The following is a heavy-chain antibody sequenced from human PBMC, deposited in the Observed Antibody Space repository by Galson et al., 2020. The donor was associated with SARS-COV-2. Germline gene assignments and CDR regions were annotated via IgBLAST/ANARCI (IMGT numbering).Heavy chain of an antibody. CDR3: ARATYYYGSGSYCDY. CDR2: INHSRST. Sequence: SETLSLTCAVYGGSFSGYYWSWIRQPPGKGLEWIGEINHSRSTNYNPSLKSRVTISVDTSKNQFSLKLSSVTAADTAVYYCARATYYYGSGSYCDYWGQGTLVTVSS. V-gene: IGHV4-34*01. D-gene: IGHD3-10*01. CDR1: GGSFSGYY. J-gene: IGHJ4*02.